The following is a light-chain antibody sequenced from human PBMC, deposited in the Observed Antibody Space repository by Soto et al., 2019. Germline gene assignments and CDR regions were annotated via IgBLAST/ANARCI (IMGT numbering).Light chain of an antibody. J-gene: IGLJ2*01. V-gene: IGLV1-47*01. Sequence: QSVLTQPPSASGTPGQRVTISCSGSSSNIGSNYLYWYQQLPGTAPKLLIYRNNQRPSGVPDRFSGSKSGTSASLVISGLRSEDEADYYCASWDDSLSGRVFGGGTQLTVL. CDR3: ASWDDSLSGRV. CDR2: RNN. CDR1: SSNIGSNY.